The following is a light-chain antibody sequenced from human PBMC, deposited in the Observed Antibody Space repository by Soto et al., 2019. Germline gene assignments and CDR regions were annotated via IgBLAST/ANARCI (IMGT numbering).Light chain of an antibody. V-gene: IGLV1-40*01. J-gene: IGLJ1*01. CDR1: SSNIGATYD. Sequence: QSVLTQPPSVSGAPGQRVTISCTGSSSNIGATYDVQWYQQLPGTAPKLLIYGNSNRPSGVPDRFSGSKSGTSASLAITGLQADDEADYYCQSYDSSLSAHYVFGTGTKLIV. CDR3: QSYDSSLSAHYV. CDR2: GNS.